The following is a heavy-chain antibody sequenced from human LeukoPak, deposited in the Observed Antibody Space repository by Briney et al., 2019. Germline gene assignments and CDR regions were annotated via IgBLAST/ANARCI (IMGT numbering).Heavy chain of an antibody. Sequence: GGSLRLSCAASGFTFSSYAMHWVRQAPGKGLEWVAVISYDGSNKYYADSVKGRFTISRDNSKNTLYLQMNSLRSEDTAVYYCATQGAPSAGAFDIWGQGTMVTVSS. D-gene: IGHD1-26*01. V-gene: IGHV3-30-3*01. J-gene: IGHJ3*02. CDR3: ATQGAPSAGAFDI. CDR2: ISYDGSNK. CDR1: GFTFSSYA.